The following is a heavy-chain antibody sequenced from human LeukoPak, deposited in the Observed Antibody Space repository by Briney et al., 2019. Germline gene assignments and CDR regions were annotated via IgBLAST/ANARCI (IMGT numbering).Heavy chain of an antibody. CDR3: ARLARDAYNYGACDI. V-gene: IGHV4-59*08. J-gene: IGHJ3*02. CDR2: IYYRGNT. Sequence: SETLSLTCTVSGGSISTYYWSWIRQPPGKGLEWIGYIYYRGNTNYNPSLQSRVSISVDTSKNQFSLKLTSVTAADTAVYYCARLARDAYNYGACDIRGQGTMVTVSS. CDR1: GGSISTYY. D-gene: IGHD5-24*01.